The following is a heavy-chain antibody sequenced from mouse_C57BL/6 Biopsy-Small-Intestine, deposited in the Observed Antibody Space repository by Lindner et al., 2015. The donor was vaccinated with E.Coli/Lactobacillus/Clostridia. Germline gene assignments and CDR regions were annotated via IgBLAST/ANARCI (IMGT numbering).Heavy chain of an antibody. CDR3: ASGPGY. D-gene: IGHD3-2*02. V-gene: IGHV1-82*01. CDR1: GYAFSSSW. J-gene: IGHJ3*01. CDR2: IYPGDGDT. Sequence: VQLQESGPELVKPGASVKISCKASGYAFSSSWMNWVKQRPGKGLEWIGRIYPGDGDTNYNGKFKGKATLTADKSSSTAYMQLSSLTSEDSAVYFCASGPGYWGQGTLVTVSA.